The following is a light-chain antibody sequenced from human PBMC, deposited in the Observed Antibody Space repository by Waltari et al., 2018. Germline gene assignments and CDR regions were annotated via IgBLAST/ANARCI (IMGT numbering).Light chain of an antibody. CDR1: TSNIGSYH. CDR3: AAWEDSLTAWL. CDR2: RND. Sequence: QSGLTQSPSVSGTPGKRVTISCSGTTSNIGSYHVYWYQQLPGAAPKLLVYRNDRRASGVRGRVAVFQSGTSASRAISGLRSEDEAFYWCAAWEDSLTAWLFGGGTKLTVL. J-gene: IGLJ3*02. V-gene: IGLV1-47*01.